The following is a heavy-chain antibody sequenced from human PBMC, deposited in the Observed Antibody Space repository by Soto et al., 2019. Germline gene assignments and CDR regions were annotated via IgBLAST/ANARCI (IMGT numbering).Heavy chain of an antibody. CDR3: AASYTSSSVSDF. J-gene: IGHJ4*02. Sequence: QMQLVQSGPEVKKPGTSVKVSCKASGFNFTTFAVQWVRQARGQRLEWMGWIVIGSGNTNFAQKFQERVSITRDMSTTTAYVEMRSLTSEDTAVYYCAASYTSSSVSDFWGQGTLVTVSS. V-gene: IGHV1-58*01. CDR1: GFNFTTFA. CDR2: IVIGSGNT. D-gene: IGHD6-6*01.